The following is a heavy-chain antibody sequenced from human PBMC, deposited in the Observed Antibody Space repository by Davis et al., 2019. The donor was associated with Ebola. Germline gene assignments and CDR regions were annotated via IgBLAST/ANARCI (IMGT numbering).Heavy chain of an antibody. CDR1: GYSFASFG. Sequence: AASVKVSCKASGYSFASFGISWVRQAPGQGFEWMGWISGYNGNTNYAQKLQGRVTMTTDTSTSTAYMELRSLRSDDTAVYYCTRDRQLWPQEYWGQGTLVTVSS. V-gene: IGHV1-18*04. CDR2: ISGYNGNT. J-gene: IGHJ4*02. CDR3: TRDRQLWPQEY. D-gene: IGHD5-18*01.